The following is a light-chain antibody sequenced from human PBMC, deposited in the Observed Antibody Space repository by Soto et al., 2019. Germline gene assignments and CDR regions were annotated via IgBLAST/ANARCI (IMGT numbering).Light chain of an antibody. V-gene: IGKV1-39*01. CDR3: KQSYNSPWT. J-gene: IGKJ1*01. Sequence: DIQMTQSPSPLSASVGDRLTITCRASQNISYYLNWFQQRPGKAPQLLIFGASNLHIGVPSRFSGSGSGTDFALNISSLQPEDFATYQCKQSYNSPWTFGQGTKV. CDR1: QNISYY. CDR2: GAS.